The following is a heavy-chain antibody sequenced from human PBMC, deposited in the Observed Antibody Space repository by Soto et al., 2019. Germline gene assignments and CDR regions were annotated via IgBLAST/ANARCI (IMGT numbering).Heavy chain of an antibody. J-gene: IGHJ4*02. D-gene: IGHD2-15*01. V-gene: IGHV4-4*02. CDR2: IYHSGST. CDR3: ARRTGYCSGGSCYFFDY. Sequence: SETLSLTCAVSGGSISSSNWWSWVRQPPGKGLEWIGEIYHSGSTNYNPSLKSRVTISVDKSKNQFSLKLSSVTAADTAVYYCARRTGYCSGGSCYFFDYWGQGTLVTVSS. CDR1: GGSISSSNW.